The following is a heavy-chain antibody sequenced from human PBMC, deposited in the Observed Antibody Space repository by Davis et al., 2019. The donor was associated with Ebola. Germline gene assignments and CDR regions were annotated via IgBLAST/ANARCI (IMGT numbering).Heavy chain of an antibody. V-gene: IGHV4-59*01. CDR3: ARDRCSGGSCYSDY. CDR1: GGSISSYY. Sequence: GSLRLSFTVPGGSISSYYWSWIRQPPGKGLEWIGYIYYSGSTNYNPSLKSRVTISVDTSKNQFSLKLSSVTAADTAVYYCARDRCSGGSCYSDYWGQGTLVTVSS. J-gene: IGHJ4*02. CDR2: IYYSGST. D-gene: IGHD2-15*01.